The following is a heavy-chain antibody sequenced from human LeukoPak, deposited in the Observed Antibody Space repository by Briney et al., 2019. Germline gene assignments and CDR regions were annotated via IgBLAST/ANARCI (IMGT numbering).Heavy chain of an antibody. J-gene: IGHJ2*01. CDR2: IYYSGST. CDR1: GGSISSYY. CDR3: ARDIAVASYWYFDL. V-gene: IGHV4-59*01. D-gene: IGHD6-19*01. Sequence: SETLSLTCTVSGGSISSYYWSWIRQPPGKGLEWIGYIYYSGSTNYNPSLKSRVTISVDTSKNQFSLKLSSVTAVDTAVYYCARDIAVASYWYFDLWGRGTLVTVSS.